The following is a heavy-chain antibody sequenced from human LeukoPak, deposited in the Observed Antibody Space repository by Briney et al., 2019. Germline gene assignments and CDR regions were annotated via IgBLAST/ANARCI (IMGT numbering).Heavy chain of an antibody. V-gene: IGHV1-2*02. CDR2: INPNSGGT. J-gene: IGHJ5*02. CDR3: ARELSGYSYGSLIS. D-gene: IGHD5-18*01. Sequence: ASVKVSCKASGYTFTGYYMHWVRQAPGQGLEWMGWINPNSGGTNYAQKFQGRVTMTRDTSISTAYMELSRLRSDDTAVYYCARELSGYSYGSLISWGQGTLVTVSS. CDR1: GYTFTGYY.